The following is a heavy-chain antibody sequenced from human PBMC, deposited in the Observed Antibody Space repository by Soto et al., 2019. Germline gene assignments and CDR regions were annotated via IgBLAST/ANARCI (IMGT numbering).Heavy chain of an antibody. CDR1: GGSFSGYY. V-gene: IGHV4-34*01. D-gene: IGHD3-3*01. J-gene: IGHJ6*03. Sequence: QVQLQQWGAGLLKPSETLSLTCAVYGGSFSGYYWSWIRQPPGKGLEWIGEINHSGSTNYNPSLNSRVTISVDTSTNQFSLALSSVNAADTAVYYCARGLTIFGVVTNYYYYYYMDVWGKGTTVTVSS. CDR3: ARGLTIFGVVTNYYYYYYMDV. CDR2: INHSGST.